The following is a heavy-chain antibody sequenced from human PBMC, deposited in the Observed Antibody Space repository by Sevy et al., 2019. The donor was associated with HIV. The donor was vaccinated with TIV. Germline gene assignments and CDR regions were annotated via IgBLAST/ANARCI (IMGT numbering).Heavy chain of an antibody. V-gene: IGHV3-30*04. CDR1: GFTFSSYA. D-gene: IGHD3-10*01. Sequence: GWSLRLSCAASGFTFSSYAMHWVRQAPGKGLEWVAVISYDGSNKYYADSVKGRFTISRDNSKNTLYLQMNSLRAEDTAVYYCARGAGWTFGELLGPMNPWGQGTLVTVSS. J-gene: IGHJ5*02. CDR3: ARGAGWTFGELLGPMNP. CDR2: ISYDGSNK.